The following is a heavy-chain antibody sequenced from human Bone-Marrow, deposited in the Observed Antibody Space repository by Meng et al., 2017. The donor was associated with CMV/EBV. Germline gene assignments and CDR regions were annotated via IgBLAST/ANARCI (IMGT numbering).Heavy chain of an antibody. J-gene: IGHJ6*02. CDR1: YA. CDR2: ISNDGRNK. V-gene: IGHV3-30*04. Sequence: YAMHWVRQAPGKGLEWVAIISNDGRNKYYADSVRGRFTISRDNSKNTLYLQMNSPRPEDTAVYYCARAYCFDSGSTLGGYYYYAMDVWGQGTTVTVSS. CDR3: ARAYCFDSGSTLGGYYYYAMDV. D-gene: IGHD3-10*01.